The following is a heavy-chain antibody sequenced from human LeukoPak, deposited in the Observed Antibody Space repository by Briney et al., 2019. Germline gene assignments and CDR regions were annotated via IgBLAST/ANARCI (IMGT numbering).Heavy chain of an antibody. Sequence: SETLSLTCAVYGGSFSGYYWSWIRQPPGKGLEWIGEINHSGSTNYNPSLKSRVTISVDTSKNQFSLKLSSVTAADTAVYYCARHGKYDFWSGYYPEFDYWGQGTLVTVSS. CDR2: INHSGST. CDR3: ARHGKYDFWSGYYPEFDY. V-gene: IGHV4-34*01. J-gene: IGHJ4*02. D-gene: IGHD3-3*01. CDR1: GGSFSGYY.